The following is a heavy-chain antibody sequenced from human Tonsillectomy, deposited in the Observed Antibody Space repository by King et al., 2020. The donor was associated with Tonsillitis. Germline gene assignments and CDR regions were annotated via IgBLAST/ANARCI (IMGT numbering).Heavy chain of an antibody. V-gene: IGHV3-21*01. Sequence: VQLVESGGGLVKPGGSLRLSCAASGFTFSSYSMNWVRQAPGKGLEWVSSISSSSSYIYYADSVKGRFTISRDNAKNSLYLQMNSLRAEDTAVYYCAREGDIVVVGADNYGMDVWGQGTTVTVSS. CDR3: AREGDIVVVGADNYGMDV. J-gene: IGHJ6*02. CDR2: ISSSSSYI. D-gene: IGHD2-15*01. CDR1: GFTFSSYS.